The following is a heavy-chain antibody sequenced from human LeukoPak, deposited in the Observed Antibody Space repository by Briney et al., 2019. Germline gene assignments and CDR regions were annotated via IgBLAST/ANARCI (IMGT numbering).Heavy chain of an antibody. V-gene: IGHV3-23*01. CDR3: AKTITRSGLYCSSTSCSKDY. D-gene: IGHD2-2*01. Sequence: GSLRLSCAASGFTFSSYAMSWVRQAPGKGLEWVSAISGSGGSTYYADSVKGRFTISRDNSKNTLYLQMNSLRAEDTAVYYCAKTITRSGLYCSSTSCSKDYWGQGTLVTVSS. CDR1: GFTFSSYA. CDR2: ISGSGGST. J-gene: IGHJ4*02.